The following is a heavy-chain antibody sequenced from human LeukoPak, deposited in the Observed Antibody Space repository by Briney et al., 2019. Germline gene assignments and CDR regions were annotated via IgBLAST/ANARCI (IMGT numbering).Heavy chain of an antibody. CDR2: IKHDGSEK. J-gene: IGHJ4*02. D-gene: IGHD3-9*01. Sequence: GGSLRLSCAASGFTFSRYWMSWVRQAPGKGLEWVANIKHDGSEKYYVDSVKGRFTISRDNAKNSLYLQMNSLRAEDTAVYYCARISLGGYDILTGYYNVKDYFDYWGQGTLVTVSS. CDR1: GFTFSRYW. V-gene: IGHV3-7*01. CDR3: ARISLGGYDILTGYYNVKDYFDY.